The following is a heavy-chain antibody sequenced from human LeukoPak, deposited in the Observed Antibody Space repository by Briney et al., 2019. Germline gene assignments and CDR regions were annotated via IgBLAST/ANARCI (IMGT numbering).Heavy chain of an antibody. CDR3: ARLAAIGGSDYPDG. Sequence: SETLSLTCTVSGGSISSGYYYWSWIRQPAGKGLEWIGRMYTSGSTEYNPSLNSRVTISVDTSKNHFSLRLRSVTAADTAVYYCARLAAIGGSDYPDGWGQGTLVTVSS. D-gene: IGHD1-26*01. V-gene: IGHV4-61*02. CDR2: MYTSGST. J-gene: IGHJ4*02. CDR1: GGSISSGYYY.